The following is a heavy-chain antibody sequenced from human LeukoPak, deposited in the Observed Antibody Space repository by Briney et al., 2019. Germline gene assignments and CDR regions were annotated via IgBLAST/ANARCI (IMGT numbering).Heavy chain of an antibody. CDR2: IYYSGNT. V-gene: IGHV4-39*01. CDR3: ARLNQGNRFDY. D-gene: IGHD1-14*01. J-gene: IGHJ4*02. CDR1: GGSISSSSLY. Sequence: SQTLSLTCTVSGGSISSSSLYWGWIRQPPGKGLEWIGSIYYSGNTFYNPSLKSRVTISVDTSKNQFSLKLSSVTAADTAVYYCARLNQGNRFDYWGQGTLVTVSS.